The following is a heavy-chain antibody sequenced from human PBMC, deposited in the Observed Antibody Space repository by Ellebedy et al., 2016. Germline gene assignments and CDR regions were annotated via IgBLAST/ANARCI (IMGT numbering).Heavy chain of an antibody. D-gene: IGHD6-19*01. CDR2: INAGNGNT. CDR3: ARVYAVAGIYYYYGMDV. CDR1: GYTFTSYA. J-gene: IGHJ6*02. Sequence: ASVKVSCXASGYTFTSYAMHWVRQAPGQRLEWMGWINAGNGNTKYSQKFQGRVTITRDTSASTAYMELSSLRSEDTAVYYCARVYAVAGIYYYYGMDVWGQGTTVTVSS. V-gene: IGHV1-3*01.